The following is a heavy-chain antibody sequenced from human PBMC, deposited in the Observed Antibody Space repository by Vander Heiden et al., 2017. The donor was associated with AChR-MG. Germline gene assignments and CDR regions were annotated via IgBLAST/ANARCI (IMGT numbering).Heavy chain of an antibody. CDR1: GFTFSDYG. V-gene: IGHV3-33*01. D-gene: IGHD5-18*01. J-gene: IGHJ4*02. Sequence: QVQLVESGGDVVQPGSSLRLSCAASGFTFSDYGMHWVRQAPGKGLEWVALIRNDESSKKYADSVKGRLSITRDNSKNTLYLQMNSLRADDTAVYYCARDRGYTSGSRYSDYWGQGTLVTVPS. CDR3: ARDRGYTSGSRYSDY. CDR2: IRNDESSK.